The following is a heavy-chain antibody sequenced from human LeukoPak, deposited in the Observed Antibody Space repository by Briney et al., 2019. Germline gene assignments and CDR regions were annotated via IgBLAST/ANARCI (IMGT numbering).Heavy chain of an antibody. D-gene: IGHD3-22*01. Sequence: SETLSLACTVSGGSISSYYWSWIRQPPGKGLEWIGYIYYSGSTNYNPSLKSRVTISVDTSKNQFSLKLSSVTAADTAVYYCARDGPYYYDSSGLRGAFDIWGQGTMVTVTS. CDR3: ARDGPYYYDSSGLRGAFDI. CDR1: GGSISSYY. V-gene: IGHV4-59*12. J-gene: IGHJ3*02. CDR2: IYYSGST.